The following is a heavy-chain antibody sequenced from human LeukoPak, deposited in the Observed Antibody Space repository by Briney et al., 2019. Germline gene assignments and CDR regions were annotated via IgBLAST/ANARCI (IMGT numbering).Heavy chain of an antibody. CDR1: GGTFSSYA. J-gene: IGHJ5*02. D-gene: IGHD6-13*01. CDR2: IIPILGIA. CDR3: ASADWGIAAAGTWFDP. Sequence: SVTVSCKACGGTFSSYAISWVRQAPGQGLEWMGRIIPILGIANYAQKFQGGLTITADKSTSTAYMELSSLRSEDTVVYYCASADWGIAAAGTWFDPWGQGTLVTVSS. V-gene: IGHV1-69*04.